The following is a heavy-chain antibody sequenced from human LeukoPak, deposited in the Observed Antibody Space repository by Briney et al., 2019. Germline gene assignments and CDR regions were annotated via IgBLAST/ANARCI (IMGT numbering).Heavy chain of an antibody. J-gene: IGHJ6*02. CDR3: ARDDGPIVVVVAASGWNYGMDV. V-gene: IGHV3-30-3*01. CDR2: ISYDGSNK. Sequence: GRSLRLSCAASGFTFSSYAMHWVRQAPGKGLEWVAVISYDGSNKYYADSAKGRFTISRDNSKNTLYLQMNSLRAEDTAVYYCARDDGPIVVVVAASGWNYGMDVWGQGTTVTVSS. CDR1: GFTFSSYA. D-gene: IGHD2-15*01.